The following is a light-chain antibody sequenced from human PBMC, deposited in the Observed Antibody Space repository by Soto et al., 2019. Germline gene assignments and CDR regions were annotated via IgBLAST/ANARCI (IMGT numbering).Light chain of an antibody. V-gene: IGKV3D-20*02. J-gene: IGKJ4*01. CDR3: QQHINWPLT. Sequence: EIVLTQSPGTLSLSPGERASLSCRASQSVSSSYLAWYQQKPGQAPRLLIYGASTRATGIPARFSGSGSGTEFTLTISSLEPEDFALYYCQQHINWPLTFGGGTKVDIK. CDR2: GAS. CDR1: QSVSSSY.